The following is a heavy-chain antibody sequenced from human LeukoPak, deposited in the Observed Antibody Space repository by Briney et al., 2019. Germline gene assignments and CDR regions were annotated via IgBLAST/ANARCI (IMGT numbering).Heavy chain of an antibody. CDR1: GCIFRDYS. J-gene: IGHJ6*02. CDR2: ITWDSTGI. Sequence: SLILSCAASGCIFRDYSMHWVRQLPAKGLERGAGITWDSTGIGYAHSVKSRFTISIDNPKNYLYLQMNSLRADDTAVYYCAKDVEYGLGSYDGMDVWGQGNTVTVSS. CDR3: AKDVEYGLGSYDGMDV. V-gene: IGHV3-9*01. D-gene: IGHD3-10*01.